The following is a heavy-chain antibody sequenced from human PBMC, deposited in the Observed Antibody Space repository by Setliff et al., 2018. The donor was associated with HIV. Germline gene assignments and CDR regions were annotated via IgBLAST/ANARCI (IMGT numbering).Heavy chain of an antibody. Sequence: PGGSLRLSCAASGFTFHSYGMHWVRQAPGKGLEWVAVIWYDGRNKYYADSVKGRFTISRDNSKNTLYLQINSLRAEDTAVYYCARDRDTTIWYFDLWGRATLVTVSS. CDR2: IWYDGRNK. CDR3: ARDRDTTIWYFDL. D-gene: IGHD5-12*01. V-gene: IGHV3-33*01. CDR1: GFTFHSYG. J-gene: IGHJ2*01.